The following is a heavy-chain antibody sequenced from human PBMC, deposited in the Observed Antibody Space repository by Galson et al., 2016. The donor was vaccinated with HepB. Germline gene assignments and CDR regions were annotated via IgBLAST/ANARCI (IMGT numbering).Heavy chain of an antibody. J-gene: IGHJ5*02. CDR1: GYIFTNFA. V-gene: IGHV1-3*01. CDR3: ARGGRPLFVEGGTWFDP. CDR2: ISAANNNT. D-gene: IGHD2-21*01. Sequence: SVKVSCKASGYIFTNFAIHWVRQAPGQRLEWMGWISAANNNTKYLEKLQGRVTITRDTSANTAYMELRSLRSDDTAVYYCARGGRPLFVEGGTWFDPWGQGTLVTVSS.